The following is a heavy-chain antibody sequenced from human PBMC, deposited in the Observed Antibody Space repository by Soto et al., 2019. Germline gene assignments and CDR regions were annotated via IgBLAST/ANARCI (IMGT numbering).Heavy chain of an antibody. V-gene: IGHV4-4*02. CDR3: ARARAEDNYGMDV. D-gene: IGHD2-15*01. CDR2: IYHSGST. Sequence: QVQLQESGPGLVKPSGTLSLTCAVSGGSISSSNWWSWVRQPPGKGVEWIGEIYHSGSTNYNPSLKRGATISVDKSKNQFSLKLSSVTAADTAVYYCARARAEDNYGMDVWGQGTTVTVSS. J-gene: IGHJ6*02. CDR1: GGSISSSNW.